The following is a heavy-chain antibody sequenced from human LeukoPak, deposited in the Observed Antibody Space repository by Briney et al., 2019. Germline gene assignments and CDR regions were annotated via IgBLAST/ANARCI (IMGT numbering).Heavy chain of an antibody. CDR2: ISGSGDST. J-gene: IGHJ4*02. CDR1: GFTFSSYA. V-gene: IGHV3-23*01. CDR3: AKVYDFLTGPDY. D-gene: IGHD3-9*01. Sequence: GGSLRLSCAASGFTFSSYAMSWVRQAPGKGLEWVSAISGSGDSTYYAGSSSVKGRFTISRDNSKNTLYLQMNILRAEDTAIYYCAKVYDFLTGPDYWGQGTLVTVSS.